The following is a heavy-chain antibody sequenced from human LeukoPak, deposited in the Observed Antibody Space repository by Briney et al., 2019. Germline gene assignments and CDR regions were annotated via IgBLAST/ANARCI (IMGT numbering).Heavy chain of an antibody. J-gene: IGHJ4*02. CDR1: GYTISSGYY. CDR3: ARDYYYDTKGGY. V-gene: IGHV4-38-2*02. D-gene: IGHD3-22*01. CDR2: IHRSGST. Sequence: SETLSLTCTVSGYTISSGYYWGWIRQSPGRGLEWIANIHRSGSTNYNPSLKSRVTISVDTSKNQFSLELNSVTAADTAVYYCARDYYYDTKGGYWGQGTLVTISS.